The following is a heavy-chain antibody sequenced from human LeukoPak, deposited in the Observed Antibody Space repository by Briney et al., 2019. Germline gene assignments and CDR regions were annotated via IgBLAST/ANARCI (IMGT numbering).Heavy chain of an antibody. D-gene: IGHD6-19*01. CDR2: ISSSSSYI. J-gene: IGHJ4*02. Sequence: GGSLRLSCTASGFTFGDYAMSWVRQAPGKGLEWVSSISSSSSYIYYADSVKGRFTISRDNAKNSLYLQMNSLRAEDTAVYYCASIAVAGPASHDYWGQGTLVTVSS. V-gene: IGHV3-21*01. CDR1: GFTFGDYA. CDR3: ASIAVAGPASHDY.